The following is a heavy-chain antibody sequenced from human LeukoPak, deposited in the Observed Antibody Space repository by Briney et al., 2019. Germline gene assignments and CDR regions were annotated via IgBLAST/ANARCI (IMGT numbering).Heavy chain of an antibody. CDR2: INPNSGGT. D-gene: IGHD2-2*01. Sequence: GASVKVSCKASGYTFTGYYMHWVRRAPGQGLEWMGWINPNSGGTNYVQKFQGRVTMTGDTSISTAYMELSSLRSDDTAVYYCVRAQGAGYCSSSSCSHPNNWFDPWGQGTLVTVSS. CDR1: GYTFTGYY. J-gene: IGHJ5*02. CDR3: VRAQGAGYCSSSSCSHPNNWFDP. V-gene: IGHV1-2*02.